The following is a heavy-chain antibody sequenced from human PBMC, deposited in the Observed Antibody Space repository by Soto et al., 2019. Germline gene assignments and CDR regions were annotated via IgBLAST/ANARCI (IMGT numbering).Heavy chain of an antibody. Sequence: QVQLQESGPGLVKPSQTLSLTCTVSGGSISSGGYYWSWIRQHPGKGLEWIGYIYYSGSTYYNPSLKSRVTISVDTSKNQFSLKLSSVTAADTAVYYCARDGYSSSWYLGWFDPWGQGTLVTVSS. D-gene: IGHD6-13*01. CDR3: ARDGYSSSWYLGWFDP. CDR1: GGSISSGGYY. J-gene: IGHJ5*02. CDR2: IYYSGST. V-gene: IGHV4-31*03.